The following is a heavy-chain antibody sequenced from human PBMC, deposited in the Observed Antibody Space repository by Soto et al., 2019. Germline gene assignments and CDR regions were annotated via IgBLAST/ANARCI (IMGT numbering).Heavy chain of an antibody. CDR2: IYYSGST. Sequence: TSETLSLTXTVSGGSISSYYWSWIRQPPGKGLEWIGYIYYSGSTNYNPSLKSRVTISVDTSKNQFSLKLSSVTAADTAVYYCARYHFDWFLHWFDPWGQGTLVTVSS. J-gene: IGHJ5*02. D-gene: IGHD3-9*01. CDR3: ARYHFDWFLHWFDP. V-gene: IGHV4-59*08. CDR1: GGSISSYY.